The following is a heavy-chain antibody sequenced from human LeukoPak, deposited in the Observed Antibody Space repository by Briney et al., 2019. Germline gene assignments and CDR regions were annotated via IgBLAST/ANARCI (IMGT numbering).Heavy chain of an antibody. J-gene: IGHJ4*02. D-gene: IGHD5-24*01. CDR1: GGTFSSYA. CDR2: IIPILGIA. V-gene: IGHV1-69*04. Sequence: SVKVSCKASGGTFSSYAISWVRQAPGQGLEWMGRIIPILGIANYAQKFQGRVTIIADKSTSTAYMELSSLRSEDTAVYYCASSSRVEMATIYPFDYWGQGTLVTVSS. CDR3: ASSSRVEMATIYPFDY.